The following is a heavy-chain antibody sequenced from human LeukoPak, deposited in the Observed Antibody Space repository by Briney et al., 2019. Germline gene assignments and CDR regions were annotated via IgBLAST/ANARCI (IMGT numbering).Heavy chain of an antibody. CDR2: ISYDASNK. CDR3: ARDQAAAGTYTDH. Sequence: GRPLSSPCAPLGSTFGSYVIHWPGQAPALGLEGVSVISYDASNKWYADSVKGRFTISRDNSKNTVYLHMNSLRAEDTAVYYCARDQAAAGTYTDHWGQGTLVTVSS. D-gene: IGHD6-13*01. J-gene: IGHJ4*02. V-gene: IGHV3-30*03. CDR1: GSTFGSYV.